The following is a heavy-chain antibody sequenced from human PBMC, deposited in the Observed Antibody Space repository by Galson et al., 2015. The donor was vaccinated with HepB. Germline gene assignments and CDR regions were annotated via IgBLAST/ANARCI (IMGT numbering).Heavy chain of an antibody. CDR2: IIPIFGTA. V-gene: IGHV1-69*13. Sequence: SVKVSCKASGGTFSSYAISWVRQAPGQGLEWMGGIIPIFGTANYAQKFQGRVTITADESTSTAYMELSRLRSDDTAVYYCARVQYYYDSSGYYPTNYYFDYWGQGTLVTVSS. D-gene: IGHD3-22*01. J-gene: IGHJ4*02. CDR1: GGTFSSYA. CDR3: ARVQYYYDSSGYYPTNYYFDY.